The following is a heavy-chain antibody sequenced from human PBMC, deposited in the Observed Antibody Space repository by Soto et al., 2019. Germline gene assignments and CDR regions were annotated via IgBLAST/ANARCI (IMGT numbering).Heavy chain of an antibody. D-gene: IGHD3-16*01. V-gene: IGHV3-72*01. CDR3: ARAGFGHGLDV. CDR1: GLTPGDNY. Sequence: EVELVESGGGLFQAEGSLRASCGFSGLTPGDNYMDWVRQAPGKGLEWVGRTANKRSRYTTEYAASVKGRFIISRDDSKNSVYLQMNSLKIEDTAVYYCARAGFGHGLDVWGQGTTVTVSS. CDR2: TANKRSRYTT. J-gene: IGHJ6*02.